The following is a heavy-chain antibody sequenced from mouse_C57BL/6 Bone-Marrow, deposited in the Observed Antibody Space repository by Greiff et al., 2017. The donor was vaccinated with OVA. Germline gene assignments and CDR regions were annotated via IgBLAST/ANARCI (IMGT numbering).Heavy chain of an antibody. D-gene: IGHD2-1*01. CDR3: ARGAIYCNYHDLDY. CDR2: IHPNSGST. V-gene: IGHV1-64*01. CDR1: GYTFTSYW. J-gene: IGHJ2*02. Sequence: QVQLQQPGAELVKPGASVKLSCKASGYTFTSYWMHWVKQRPGPGLEWIGMIHPNSGSTNYNEKFKSKATLTVDKSSSTAYMQLSSLASEDSEVYYCARGAIYCNYHDLDYWGQGTSVTVSS.